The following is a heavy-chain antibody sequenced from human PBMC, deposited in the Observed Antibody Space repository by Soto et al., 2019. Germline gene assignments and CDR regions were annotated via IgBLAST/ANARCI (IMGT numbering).Heavy chain of an antibody. CDR3: ARTRGPAAPSASGMDV. V-gene: IGHV5-51*01. CDR1: GYSFTSYW. Sequence: ESLKISCKGSGYSFTSYWIGWVRQMPGKGLEWMGIIYPGDSDTRYSPSFQGQVTISADKSISTAYLQWSSLKASDTAMYYWARTRGPAAPSASGMDVWGQGTTVIVSS. CDR2: IYPGDSDT. J-gene: IGHJ6*02. D-gene: IGHD6-19*01.